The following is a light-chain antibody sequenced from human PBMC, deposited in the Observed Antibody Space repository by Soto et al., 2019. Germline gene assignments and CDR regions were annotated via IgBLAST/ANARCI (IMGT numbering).Light chain of an antibody. CDR2: GAF. CDR3: QQYGDSIT. Sequence: IFLTQSPGSLSLSSGERATLSCRASQTVRSSYLAWYQQRPGQPPKLLVYGAFNRAIGTPDRFTGSESGRDYNLTISRLDPEYSAVYYCQQYGDSITFGGGTKVEI. V-gene: IGKV3-20*01. J-gene: IGKJ4*01. CDR1: QTVRSSY.